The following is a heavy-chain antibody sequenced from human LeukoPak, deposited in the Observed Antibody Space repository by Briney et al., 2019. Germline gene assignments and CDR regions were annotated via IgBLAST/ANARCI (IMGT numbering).Heavy chain of an antibody. CDR2: INHSGST. J-gene: IGHJ6*02. D-gene: IGHD3-16*01. Sequence: SETLSLTCAVYGGSFSGYYWSWIRKPPGKGLEWIGEINHSGSTNYNPSLKSRVTISVDTSKNQFSLKLSSVTAADTAVYYCARAHYGYYYGMDVWGQGTTVTVSS. CDR1: GGSFSGYY. CDR3: ARAHYGYYYGMDV. V-gene: IGHV4-34*01.